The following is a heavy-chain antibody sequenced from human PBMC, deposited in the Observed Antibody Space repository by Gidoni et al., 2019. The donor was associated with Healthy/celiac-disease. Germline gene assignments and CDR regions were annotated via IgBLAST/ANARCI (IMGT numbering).Heavy chain of an antibody. Sequence: QVQLQESGPGLVTPSESLSLTFAVSGYSIRSGYYWGWIRQHPGKGLEWIGSIYHSGSTYYNPSLKSRVTISVDTSKNQFSLKLSSVTAADTAVYYCARGSGQLRLYYYYMDVWGKGTTVTVSS. V-gene: IGHV4-38-2*01. D-gene: IGHD3-10*01. CDR2: IYHSGST. CDR1: GYSIRSGYY. J-gene: IGHJ6*03. CDR3: ARGSGQLRLYYYYMDV.